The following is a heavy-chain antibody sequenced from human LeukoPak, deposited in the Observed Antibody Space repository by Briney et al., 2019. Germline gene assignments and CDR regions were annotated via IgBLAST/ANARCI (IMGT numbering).Heavy chain of an antibody. CDR1: GSTFSSYG. CDR3: AKSGYSYGFLDY. V-gene: IGHV3-30*18. J-gene: IGHJ4*02. Sequence: GRSLTPSCAPSGSTFSSYGIHWVRQAPGKGLEWVAAISYDGSGQEFADSMKSRFTISRDNSKNTVFLQMNSLRAEDTAIYYCAKSGYSYGFLDYWGQGTLVTVSS. CDR2: ISYDGSGQ. D-gene: IGHD5-18*01.